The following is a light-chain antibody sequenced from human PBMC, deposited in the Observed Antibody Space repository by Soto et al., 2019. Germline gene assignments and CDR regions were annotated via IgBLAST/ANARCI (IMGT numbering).Light chain of an antibody. CDR2: GAS. V-gene: IGKV3-20*01. CDR3: QHYGTTPWT. Sequence: ETVLTQSPGTLSLSPGERVTLSCRASQSVCNRCLAWYQQKPGQSPRLLIYGASTRATGIPDRFSGSGSGTDFTRTISRLEPADFAVYYCQHYGTTPWTFGQGTKVGIK. CDR1: QSVCNRC. J-gene: IGKJ1*01.